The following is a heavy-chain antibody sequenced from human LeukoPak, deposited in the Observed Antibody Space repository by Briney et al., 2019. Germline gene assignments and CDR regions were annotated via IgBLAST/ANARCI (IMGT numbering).Heavy chain of an antibody. Sequence: ASVKVSCKASGYTFTSYGISWVRQAPGQGLEWMGWISAYNGNTNYAQKLQGRVTMTTDTSTGTAYMGLRSLRSDDTAVYYCARPAYDFWSGYPPRAYYYYYMDVWGKGTTVTVSS. D-gene: IGHD3-3*01. CDR1: GYTFTSYG. V-gene: IGHV1-18*01. CDR2: ISAYNGNT. J-gene: IGHJ6*03. CDR3: ARPAYDFWSGYPPRAYYYYYMDV.